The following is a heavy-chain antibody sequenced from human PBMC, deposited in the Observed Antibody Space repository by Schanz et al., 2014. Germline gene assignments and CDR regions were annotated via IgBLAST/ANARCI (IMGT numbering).Heavy chain of an antibody. CDR3: AKDLPAVAVAPLMTGLYDS. CDR2: IWYDGSKT. J-gene: IGHJ4*02. Sequence: VQLLESGGGLVQPGRSLRLSCAASGFSFDKYGMHWVRQAPGKGLEWVGVIWYDGSKTYYADSVRGRFTISRENSKNTLHLQMNSLRAEDTAVYHCAKDLPAVAVAPLMTGLYDSWGQGTLVTVSS. CDR1: GFSFDKYG. D-gene: IGHD6-19*01. V-gene: IGHV3-33*06.